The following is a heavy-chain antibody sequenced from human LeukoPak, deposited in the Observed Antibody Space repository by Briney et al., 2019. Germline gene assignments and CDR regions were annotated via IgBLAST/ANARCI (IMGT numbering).Heavy chain of an antibody. D-gene: IGHD3-10*01. CDR1: GFTFSGYA. J-gene: IGHJ4*02. Sequence: GVSLRLSCAAYGFTFSGYAMSWVRQAPGKGLEWCSAIIGGGVSTYYADSIKGRFTISRDDSKNTLYLQMNSLRAEDTAVYYCAKGMVRGVIPDYWGQGTLVTVSS. V-gene: IGHV3-23*01. CDR3: AKGMVRGVIPDY. CDR2: IIGGGVST.